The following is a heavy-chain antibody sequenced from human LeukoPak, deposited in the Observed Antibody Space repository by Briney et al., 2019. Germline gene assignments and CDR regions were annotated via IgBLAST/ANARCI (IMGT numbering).Heavy chain of an antibody. V-gene: IGHV1-2*02. CDR2: INPNSGGT. CDR1: GYTFTGYY. J-gene: IGHJ3*02. CDR3: ARDEIVVVPAAIPNNXXFDX. D-gene: IGHD2-2*01. Sequence: ASVKVSCKASGYTFTGYYMHWVRQAPGQGLEWMGWINPNSGGTNYAQKFQGRVTMTRDTSISTAYMELSRLRSDDTAVYYCARDEIVVVPAAIPNNXXFDXXXQGXMVTVX.